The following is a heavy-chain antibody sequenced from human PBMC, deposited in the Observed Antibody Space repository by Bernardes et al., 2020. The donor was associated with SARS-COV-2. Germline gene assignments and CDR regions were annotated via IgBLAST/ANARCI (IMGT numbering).Heavy chain of an antibody. Sequence: SVKVSCKASGGTFSSYAISWVRQAPGQGLEWMGRIIPILGIANYAQKFQGRVTITADKSTSTAYMELSSLRSEDTAVYYCARTYSSSWYRWFDPWGQGTLVTVSS. D-gene: IGHD6-13*01. CDR2: IIPILGIA. CDR1: GGTFSSYA. V-gene: IGHV1-69*04. CDR3: ARTYSSSWYRWFDP. J-gene: IGHJ5*02.